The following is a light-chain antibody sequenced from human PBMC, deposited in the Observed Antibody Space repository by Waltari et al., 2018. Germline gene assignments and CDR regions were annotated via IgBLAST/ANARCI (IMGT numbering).Light chain of an antibody. CDR3: CSYAGSYTYV. J-gene: IGLJ1*01. V-gene: IGLV2-11*01. CDR1: SSDFGGYNS. Sequence: QSALTQPRSVSGSPAQSVTISCSGTSSDFGGYNSFPWYQQPPGKAPKLMIYDVSKRPSGVPDRFSGSKSGNTASLTISGLQAEDEADYYCCSYAGSYTYVFGTGTKVTVL. CDR2: DVS.